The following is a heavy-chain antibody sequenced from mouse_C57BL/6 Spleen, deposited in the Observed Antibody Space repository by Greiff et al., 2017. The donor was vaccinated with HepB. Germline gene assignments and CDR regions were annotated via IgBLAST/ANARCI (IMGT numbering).Heavy chain of an antibody. CDR1: GYTFTDYE. CDR2: IDPETGGT. Sequence: VQLQQSGAELVRPGASVTLSCKASGYTFTDYEMHWVKQTPVHGLEWIGAIDPETGGTAYNQKFKGKAILTADKSSSTAYMELRSLTSEDSAVYYCTRWATTVVSYFDYWGQGTTLTVSS. D-gene: IGHD1-1*01. J-gene: IGHJ2*01. V-gene: IGHV1-15*01. CDR3: TRWATTVVSYFDY.